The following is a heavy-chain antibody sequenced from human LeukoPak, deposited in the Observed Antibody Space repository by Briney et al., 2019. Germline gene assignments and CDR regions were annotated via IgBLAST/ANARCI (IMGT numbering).Heavy chain of an antibody. CDR3: ARDDDYGGNAVDY. V-gene: IGHV3-43*02. CDR1: GFTFDDYA. D-gene: IGHD4-23*01. Sequence: GGSLRLSCAASGFTFDDYAMHWVRQAPGKGLEWVSLISGDGGSTYYADSVKGRFTISRDNAKNSLYLQMNSLRAEDTAVYYCARDDDYGGNAVDYWGQGTLVTVSS. CDR2: ISGDGGST. J-gene: IGHJ4*02.